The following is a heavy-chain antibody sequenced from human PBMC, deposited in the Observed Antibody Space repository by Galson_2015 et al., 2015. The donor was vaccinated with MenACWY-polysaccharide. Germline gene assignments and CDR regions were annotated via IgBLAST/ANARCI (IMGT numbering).Heavy chain of an antibody. V-gene: IGHV3-30*18. J-gene: IGHJ6*02. CDR3: AKDRPLRGLTKYYYGMDV. Sequence: SLRLSCAASGFTFSDYAIHWVRQAPGKGLEWVAVISYDGDNKYYADSVKARLTVSRDDFNNTVYLQMNSLGAEDTAVYFCAKDRPLRGLTKYYYGMDVWGQGTTVTVSS. CDR2: ISYDGDNK. CDR1: GFTFSDYA. D-gene: IGHD2-8*01.